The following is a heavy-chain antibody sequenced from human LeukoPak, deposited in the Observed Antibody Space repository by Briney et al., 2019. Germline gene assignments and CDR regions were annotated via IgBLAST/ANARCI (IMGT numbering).Heavy chain of an antibody. CDR3: GKKQLVSPQMDS. V-gene: IGHV3-74*01. D-gene: IGHD3-10*01. CDR2: INTDGTVT. CDR1: LISLLAYR. Sequence: PGGSLRLSCVDPLISLLAYRTVSGSQAPGKGLESVSRINTDGTVTTYADSVKGRFTIARDKDENTMQLQIKSVRDKAAYYYESGKKQLVSPQMDSWGQGTPVTVSS. J-gene: IGHJ4*02.